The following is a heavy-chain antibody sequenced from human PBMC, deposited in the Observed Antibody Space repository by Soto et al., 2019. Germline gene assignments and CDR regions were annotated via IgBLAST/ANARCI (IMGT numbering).Heavy chain of an antibody. J-gene: IGHJ6*02. CDR3: ASPSPLNYYYGMDV. V-gene: IGHV4-59*01. CDR2: FYYSGTT. D-gene: IGHD2-8*01. CDR1: GGSISSYY. Sequence: PSETLSLTCNVSGGSISSYYWSWVRQSPGKGLEWIGYFYYSGTTNYNPSLKSRVTISIDMSKNQISLKLTSVTAADTAVYYCASPSPLNYYYGMDVWGQGTTVTVSS.